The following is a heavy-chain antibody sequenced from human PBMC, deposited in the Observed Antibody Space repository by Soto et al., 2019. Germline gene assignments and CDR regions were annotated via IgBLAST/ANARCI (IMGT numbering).Heavy chain of an antibody. CDR1: GGSMDRSY. CDR2: IFYSGTT. D-gene: IGHD2-15*01. V-gene: IGHV4-59*01. J-gene: IGHJ4*02. CDR3: ARERSYYSSGYFAS. Sequence: SDTLSLTCTFSGGSMDRSYWSWVRQSPGKGLEWIGYIFYSGTTNYNPSLKSRVTISVDTSKNQFSLQLTSVTAADTGVYFCARERSYYSSGYFASWGQGTKVTV.